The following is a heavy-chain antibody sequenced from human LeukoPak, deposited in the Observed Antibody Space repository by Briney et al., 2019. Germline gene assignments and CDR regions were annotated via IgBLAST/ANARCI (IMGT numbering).Heavy chain of an antibody. V-gene: IGHV3-48*04. J-gene: IGHJ5*02. CDR2: IGTDISTI. Sequence: GGSLRLSCAASGFTASSNYMSWVRQAPGKGLEWISYIGTDISTIYYADSVKGRFTISRDNAKNSLYLQMNSLRAEDTAVYYCARGPPLFDPWGQGTLVTVSS. CDR1: GFTASSNY. CDR3: ARGPPLFDP.